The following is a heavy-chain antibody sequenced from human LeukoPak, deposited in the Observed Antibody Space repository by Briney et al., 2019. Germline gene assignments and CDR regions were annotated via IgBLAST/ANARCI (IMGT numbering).Heavy chain of an antibody. V-gene: IGHV3-30*02. Sequence: PGGSLRLSCVPPGFTCFIHGVRWVRQAPGKGLEWVAFIRYDGSNKYYADSVKGRFTISRDNSKNTLYLQMNSLRAEDTAVYYCAKDRGGYCSGGSCYYFHDRVQGTLVIVSS. J-gene: IGHJ4*02. D-gene: IGHD2-15*01. CDR2: IRYDGSNK. CDR3: AKDRGGYCSGGSCYYFHD. CDR1: GFTCFIHG.